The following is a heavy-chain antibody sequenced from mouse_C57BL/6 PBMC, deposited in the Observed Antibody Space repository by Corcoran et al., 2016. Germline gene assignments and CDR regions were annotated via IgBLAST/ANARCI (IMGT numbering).Heavy chain of an antibody. D-gene: IGHD2-2*01. J-gene: IGHJ3*01. CDR1: GYTFTDYY. V-gene: IGHV1-26*01. CDR2: INPNNGGT. CDR3: ARTGRLPWFAY. Sequence: EVQLQQSGPELVKPGASVKISCKASGYTFTDYYMNWVKQSHGKSLEWIGDINPNNGGTSYNQKFKGKATLTVDKSSSTAYMELRSLTSEDSAVYYCARTGRLPWFAYWGQGTLVTVSA.